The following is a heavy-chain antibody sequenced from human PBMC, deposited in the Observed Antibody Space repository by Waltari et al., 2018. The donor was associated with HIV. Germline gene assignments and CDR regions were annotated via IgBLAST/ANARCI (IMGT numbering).Heavy chain of an antibody. CDR2: ISGDGHST. D-gene: IGHD3-9*01. J-gene: IGHJ4*02. Sequence: EVQLVESGGTLVQPGGSLRLSCSASGFTFSSYSIHWVRQTPGKGLEYVSGISGDGHSTYYAVSLKGRFNITRDNSKNTVWLQMRSLRAEDTAFYYCAKGNYDVLTGYYGPSFEYWGQGTLVTVSS. V-gene: IGHV3-64D*06. CDR3: AKGNYDVLTGYYGPSFEY. CDR1: GFTFSSYS.